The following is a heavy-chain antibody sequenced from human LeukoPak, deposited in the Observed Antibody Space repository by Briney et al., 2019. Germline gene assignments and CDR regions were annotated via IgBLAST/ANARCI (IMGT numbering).Heavy chain of an antibody. Sequence: PGGSLRLSCAASGFTFSSYGMHWVRQAPGKGLEWVAVIWYDGSNKYYADSVKGLFTISRDNSKNTLYLQMNSLRAEDTAVYYCARLYGTYPGWFDPWGQGTLVTVSS. J-gene: IGHJ5*02. CDR2: IWYDGSNK. V-gene: IGHV3-33*01. D-gene: IGHD4-17*01. CDR1: GFTFSSYG. CDR3: ARLYGTYPGWFDP.